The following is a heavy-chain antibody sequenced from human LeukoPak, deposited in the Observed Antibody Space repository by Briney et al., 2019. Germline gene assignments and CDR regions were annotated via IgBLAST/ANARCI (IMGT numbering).Heavy chain of an antibody. CDR3: ARRVAVEELRFDP. J-gene: IGHJ5*02. D-gene: IGHD6-19*01. Sequence: SETLSLTCTVSGGSISSSSYYWGWIRQPLGKGLEWIGSMYYSGSTYYNPSLKSRVTISVDTSKNQFSLKLSSVTAADTAVYYCARRVAVEELRFDPWGQGTLVTVSS. V-gene: IGHV4-39*01. CDR2: MYYSGST. CDR1: GGSISSSSYY.